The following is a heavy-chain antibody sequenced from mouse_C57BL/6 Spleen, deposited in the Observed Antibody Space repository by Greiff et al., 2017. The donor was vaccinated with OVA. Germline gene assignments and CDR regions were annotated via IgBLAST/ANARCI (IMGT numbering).Heavy chain of an antibody. CDR3: ARSIRPAWFAY. J-gene: IGHJ3*01. Sequence: QVQLQQPGAELVMPGASVKLSCKASGYTFTSYWMHWVKQRPGQGLEWIGEIDPSDSYTNYNQKFKGKSTLTVDKSSSTAYMQLSSLTSEDSAVYYCARSIRPAWFAYWGQGTLVTVSA. V-gene: IGHV1-69*01. CDR1: GYTFTSYW. CDR2: IDPSDSYT. D-gene: IGHD2-12*01.